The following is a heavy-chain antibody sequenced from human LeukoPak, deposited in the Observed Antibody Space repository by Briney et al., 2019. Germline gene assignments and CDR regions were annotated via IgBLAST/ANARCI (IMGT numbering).Heavy chain of an antibody. V-gene: IGHV3-74*01. CDR2: INSDGSST. CDR3: ARVWGSGSQFYFDY. CDR1: GFPFSSYW. Sequence: GGSLGLSCEASGFPFSSYWVHWVRQAPGKGLVWVSRINSDGSSTSYADSVKGRFTISRDNAKNTVFLQMNSLRAEDTAVYYCARVWGSGSQFYFDYWGQGTLVTVSS. J-gene: IGHJ4*02. D-gene: IGHD3-10*01.